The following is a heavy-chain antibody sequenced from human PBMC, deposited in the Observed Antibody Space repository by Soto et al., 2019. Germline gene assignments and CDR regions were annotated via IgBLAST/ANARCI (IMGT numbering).Heavy chain of an antibody. CDR3: AREGDYGGNLRFYGFDI. V-gene: IGHV4-30-4*01. CDR2: IYYGVST. CDR1: GGSISSGNYY. Sequence: QVQLQESGPGLVKPSQTLSLTCTVSGGSISSGNYYWSWIRQPPGKGLEWIGYIYYGVSTYYNSSLESRVTISVDTSKNQCSLKLSSVTAADTAVYYCAREGDYGGNLRFYGFDIWGQGTMVTFSS. D-gene: IGHD3-3*01. J-gene: IGHJ3*02.